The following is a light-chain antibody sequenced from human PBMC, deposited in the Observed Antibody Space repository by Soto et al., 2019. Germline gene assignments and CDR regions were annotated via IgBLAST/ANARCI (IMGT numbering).Light chain of an antibody. CDR3: QQYNSSSQT. CDR1: QSISVW. J-gene: IGKJ1*01. V-gene: IGKV1-5*03. Sequence: DIQMTQSPSTLPASVGDRVTITCRASQSISVWLAWYQQKAGKAPNLLIYKASRLESGVPSRFSGSGSETEFTLTISGLQPGDSATYYCQQYNSSSQTFGQGTKVDIK. CDR2: KAS.